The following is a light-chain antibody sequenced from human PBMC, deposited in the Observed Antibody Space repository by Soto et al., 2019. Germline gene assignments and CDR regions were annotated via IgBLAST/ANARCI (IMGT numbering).Light chain of an antibody. CDR1: QSVSSNS. J-gene: IGKJ2*01. V-gene: IGKV3-20*01. Sequence: EIVLTQSPGTLSLSPGERATLSCRASQSVSSNSLAWYQQKPGQAPRLLIYGASSRATGIPDRFSGSGSGTDFTLTISGLEPEDFAVYYCHHYGSSLPDTFGQGTKVDIK. CDR2: GAS. CDR3: HHYGSSLPDT.